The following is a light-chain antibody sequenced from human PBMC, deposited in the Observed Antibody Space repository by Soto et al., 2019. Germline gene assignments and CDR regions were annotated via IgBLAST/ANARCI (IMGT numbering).Light chain of an antibody. Sequence: QSALTQPRSVSGSPGQSVTISCTGTSSDVGCYNYVSWYQQHPGKAPKLMIYDVSKRPSGVPDRFAGSKSGNTASLTISGLQAEDEADYYCCAYAGSASVVFGGGTKLKVL. CDR2: DVS. J-gene: IGLJ2*01. V-gene: IGLV2-11*01. CDR3: CAYAGSASVV. CDR1: SSDVGCYNY.